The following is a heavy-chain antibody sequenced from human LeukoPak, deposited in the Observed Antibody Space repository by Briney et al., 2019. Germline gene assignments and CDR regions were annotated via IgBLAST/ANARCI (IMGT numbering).Heavy chain of an antibody. J-gene: IGHJ3*02. CDR3: ARPQVPGPDSSGLYDAFDI. CDR2: INPNSGGT. Sequence: ASVKVSCKASGYTFTGYYMHWVRQAPGQGLEWMGWINPNSGGTNYAPKFQGRVTMTRDTSISTAYMELSRLRSDDTAVYYCARPQVPGPDSSGLYDAFDIWGQGTMVTVSS. CDR1: GYTFTGYY. D-gene: IGHD3-22*01. V-gene: IGHV1-2*02.